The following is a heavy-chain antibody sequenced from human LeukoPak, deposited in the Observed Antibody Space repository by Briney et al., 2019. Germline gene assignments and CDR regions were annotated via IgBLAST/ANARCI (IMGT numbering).Heavy chain of an antibody. D-gene: IGHD1-26*01. J-gene: IGHJ5*02. CDR2: INHSGST. V-gene: IGHV4-34*01. CDR3: ASILPPHP. Sequence: PSETLSLTCAVYGGSFSGYYWSWIRQPPGKGLEWIGEINHSGSTNYNPSLKRRVTISVDTSKNQFSLKLSPVTAADTAVYYCASILPPHPWGQGTLVTVSS. CDR1: GGSFSGYY.